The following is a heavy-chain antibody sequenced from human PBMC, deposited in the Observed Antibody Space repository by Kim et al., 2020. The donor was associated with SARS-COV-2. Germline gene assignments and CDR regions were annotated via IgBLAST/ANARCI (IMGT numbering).Heavy chain of an antibody. Sequence: GGSLRLSCAASGFTVSSNYMSWVRQAPGKGLEWVSVIYSGGSTYYADSVKGRFTISRDNSKNTLYLQMNSLRAEDTAVYYCAGVDIVATQTDAFDIWGQGTMVTVSP. CDR2: IYSGGST. D-gene: IGHD5-12*01. CDR3: AGVDIVATQTDAFDI. J-gene: IGHJ3*02. V-gene: IGHV3-53*01. CDR1: GFTVSSNY.